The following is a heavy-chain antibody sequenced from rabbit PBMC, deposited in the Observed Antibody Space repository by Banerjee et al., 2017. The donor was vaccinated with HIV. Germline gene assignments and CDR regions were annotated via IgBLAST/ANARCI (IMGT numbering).Heavy chain of an antibody. J-gene: IGHJ4*01. CDR1: GFDFSSHYM. CDR3: ARGTGGAGDGLNL. V-gene: IGHV1S45*01. CDR2: IHSVSGST. Sequence: QEQLVESGGGLVQPGGSLKLSCKGSGFDFSSHYMSWVRQAPGKGLEWIACIHSVSGSTYYASWAKGRFTISKTSSPTVTLQMTSLTAADTATYFCARGTGGAGDGLNLRGPGTLVTVS. D-gene: IGHD4-2*01.